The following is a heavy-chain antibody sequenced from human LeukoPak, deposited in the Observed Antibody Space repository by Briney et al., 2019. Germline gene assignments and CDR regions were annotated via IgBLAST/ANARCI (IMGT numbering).Heavy chain of an antibody. CDR1: GGTFSSYA. J-gene: IGHJ5*02. V-gene: IGHV1-69*05. CDR2: IIPIFGTA. Sequence: GASVKVSCKASGGTFSSYAISWVRQAPGQGLEWMGGIIPIFGTANYAQKFQGRVTITTDESTSTAYMELSSLRSEAPAVYYCARDNYGGANWFDPWGQGTLVTVSS. CDR3: ARDNYGGANWFDP. D-gene: IGHD4-17*01.